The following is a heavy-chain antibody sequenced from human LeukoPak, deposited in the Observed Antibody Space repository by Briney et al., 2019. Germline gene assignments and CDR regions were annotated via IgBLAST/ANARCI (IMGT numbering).Heavy chain of an antibody. J-gene: IGHJ3*02. V-gene: IGHV4-4*02. CDR2: VYHSGST. D-gene: IGHD2-21*02. CDR1: GGSVSSSYW. CDR3: AGAYCGGDCYSGRTFDI. Sequence: SETLSLTCAVSGGSVSSSYWWSWVRQPPGKGLEWIGEVYHSGSTNYSPSLKSRVTLSVDKSKNQFSLRLSSVTAADTAVYYCAGAYCGGDCYSGRTFDIWGQGTMVTVSS.